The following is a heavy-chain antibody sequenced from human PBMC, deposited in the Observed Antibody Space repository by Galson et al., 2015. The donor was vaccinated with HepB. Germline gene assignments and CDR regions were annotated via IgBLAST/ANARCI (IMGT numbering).Heavy chain of an antibody. V-gene: IGHV3-15*07. D-gene: IGHD1-26*01. CDR2: IKRKSDGGTI. Sequence: LRLSCAASGFTFSNAWLKWVRQAPGKGLEWVGRIKRKSDGGTIDYGAPVEGRFSISRDDSKNTLYLQMNSLKTEDTAVYYCASDSGTHGLGYWGQGTLVTVSS. J-gene: IGHJ4*02. CDR1: GFTFSNAW. CDR3: ASDSGTHGLGY.